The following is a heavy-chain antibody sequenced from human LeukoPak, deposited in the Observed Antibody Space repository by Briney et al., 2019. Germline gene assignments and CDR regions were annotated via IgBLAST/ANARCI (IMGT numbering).Heavy chain of an antibody. CDR1: GFTFSSHA. J-gene: IGHJ5*01. V-gene: IGHV3-23*01. Sequence: GGSLRLSCAASGFTFSSHAMAWVRQAPGKGLEWVSSISGGGGSTYYADSVKGRFTISRDNSKSTLFLQMDSLRAADTAVYYCARRTLGAAAFFDSWGQGTLVTVSS. CDR3: ARRTLGAAAFFDS. D-gene: IGHD2-15*01. CDR2: ISGGGGST.